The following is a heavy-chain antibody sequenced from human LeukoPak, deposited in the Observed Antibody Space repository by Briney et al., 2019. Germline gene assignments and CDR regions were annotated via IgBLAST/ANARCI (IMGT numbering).Heavy chain of an antibody. D-gene: IGHD5-24*01. J-gene: IGHJ4*02. CDR1: GGTFSSYA. CDR2: IIPIFGTA. Sequence: SVKVSCKASGGTFSSYAISWVRQAPGQGLEWMGGIIPIFGTANYAQKFQGRVTITTDESTSTAYMELSSLRSENTAVYYCARARDDYSRVPLDYWGQGTLVTVSS. V-gene: IGHV1-69*05. CDR3: ARARDDYSRVPLDY.